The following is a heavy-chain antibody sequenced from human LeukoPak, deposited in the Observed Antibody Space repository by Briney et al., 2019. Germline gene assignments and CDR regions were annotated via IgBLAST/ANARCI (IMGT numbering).Heavy chain of an antibody. Sequence: GASVTVSCKASGYTFTSYGISWVRQAPGQGLEWMGWISAYNGNTNYAQKLQGRVTMTTDTSTSTAYMELRSLRSDDTAVYYCARVVVPAATNWFDPWGQGTLVTVSS. V-gene: IGHV1-18*01. CDR1: GYTFTSYG. J-gene: IGHJ5*02. CDR2: ISAYNGNT. CDR3: ARVVVPAATNWFDP. D-gene: IGHD2-2*01.